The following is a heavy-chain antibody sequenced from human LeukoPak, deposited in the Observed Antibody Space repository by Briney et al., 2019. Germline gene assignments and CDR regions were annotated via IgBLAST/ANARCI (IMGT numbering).Heavy chain of an antibody. J-gene: IGHJ4*02. CDR1: GGFSTHYY. D-gene: IGHD3-22*01. CDR2: FYHSGST. CDR3: ARGQWLPVFDF. Sequence: SETLSLTCSVSGGFSTHYYWSWIWQPPGKGLEWIGYFYHSGSTNYNPSLKSRVTISVDTSKNHFSLKLSSVTAADTAVYYCARGQWLPVFDFWGQGTLVTVSS. V-gene: IGHV4-59*01.